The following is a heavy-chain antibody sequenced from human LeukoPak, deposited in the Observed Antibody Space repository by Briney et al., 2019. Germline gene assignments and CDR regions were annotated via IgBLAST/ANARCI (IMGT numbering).Heavy chain of an antibody. J-gene: IGHJ6*04. D-gene: IGHD6-19*01. CDR2: FDPEDGET. V-gene: IGHV1-24*01. Sequence: ASVKVSCKVSGYTLTELSMHWVRQAPGKGLEWMGGFDPEDGETIYAQKFQGRVTMTEDTPTDTAYMELSSLRSGDTAVYYCATGESSGVYYYYGMDVWGKGTTVTVSS. CDR3: ATGESSGVYYYYGMDV. CDR1: GYTLTELS.